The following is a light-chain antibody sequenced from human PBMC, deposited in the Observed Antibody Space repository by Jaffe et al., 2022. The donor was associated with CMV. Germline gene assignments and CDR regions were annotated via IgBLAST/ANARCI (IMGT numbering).Light chain of an antibody. CDR1: QNIDNY. V-gene: IGKV1-39*01. J-gene: IGKJ4*01. CDR3: QQSYTTPLT. Sequence: DIQMTQSPSSLSVSVGDRVTITCRASQNIDNYLNWYQQKSGQAPKLLISLTSTLHTGVPSRFSGSVSGPDYTLTISSLQPEDFGTYYCQQSYTTPLTFSGGTRVEIE. CDR2: LTS.